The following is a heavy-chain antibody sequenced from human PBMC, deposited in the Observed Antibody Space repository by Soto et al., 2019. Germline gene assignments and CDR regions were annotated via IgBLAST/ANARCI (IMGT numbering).Heavy chain of an antibody. CDR2: ISGSGGST. V-gene: IGHV3-23*01. D-gene: IGHD3-3*01. J-gene: IGHJ4*02. CDR3: AKDMGGITIFGVVIGPIDY. CDR1: GFTFSSYT. Sequence: GGSLRLSCAASGFTFSSYTVSWVRQAPGKGLEWVSAISGSGGSTYYADSVKGRFTISRDNSKNTLYLQMNSLRAEDTAVYYSAKDMGGITIFGVVIGPIDYWGQGTLVTVSS.